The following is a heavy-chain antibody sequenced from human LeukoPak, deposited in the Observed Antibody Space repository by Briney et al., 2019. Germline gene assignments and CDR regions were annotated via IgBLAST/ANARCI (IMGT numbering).Heavy chain of an antibody. J-gene: IGHJ4*02. D-gene: IGHD6-13*01. Sequence: GGSLRLSCATSGFTFTNYWMTWVRQAPGKGLEWVSNINQNGVEMYYVESVKGRFTISRDSGRNSLFLQMNSLRAEDTAVYYCARDFGSAAAIYEYWGQGTLVTVSS. CDR2: INQNGVEM. V-gene: IGHV3-7*01. CDR3: ARDFGSAAAIYEY. CDR1: GFTFTNYW.